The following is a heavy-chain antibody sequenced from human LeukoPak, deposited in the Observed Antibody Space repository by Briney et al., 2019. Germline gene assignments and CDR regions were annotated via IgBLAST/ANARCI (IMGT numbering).Heavy chain of an antibody. CDR3: ATRVGATISSAFDI. D-gene: IGHD1-26*01. CDR1: GYTFTNYG. V-gene: IGHV1-18*01. CDR2: IGAYNGNT. J-gene: IGHJ3*02. Sequence: ASVKVSCTASGYTFTNYGISWVRQAPGQGLEWMGWIGAYNGNTNYAQKLQGRVTMTTDISTSTAYMELRSLRSDDTAVYYCATRVGATISSAFDIWGQGTMVTVSS.